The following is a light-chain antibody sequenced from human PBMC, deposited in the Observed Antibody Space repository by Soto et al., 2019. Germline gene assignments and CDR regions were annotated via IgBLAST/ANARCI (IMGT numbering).Light chain of an antibody. J-gene: IGKJ3*01. CDR3: QQYNNWPPFT. V-gene: IGKV3-15*01. Sequence: IVMTQSPATLSVSPGERANLSCRASQSVSRNLAWYQKKPGQAPRLPIYETSIRAPGIPARFSGSGSGTELTLTISSLQSEDFAVYHCQQYNNWPPFTFGPGTKVDIK. CDR1: QSVSRN. CDR2: ETS.